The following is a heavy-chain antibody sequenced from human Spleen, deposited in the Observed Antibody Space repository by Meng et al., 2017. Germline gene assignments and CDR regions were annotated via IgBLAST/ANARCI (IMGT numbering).Heavy chain of an antibody. V-gene: IGHV4-61*02. CDR3: ARDPGGLAADGTGDY. D-gene: IGHD6-13*01. Sequence: LRLSCTVSGGSISSGSYYWSWIRQPAGKGLEWIGRIYTSGSTNYNPSLKSRVTISVDTSKNQFSLKLSSVTAADTAVYYCARDPGGLAADGTGDYWGQGTLVTVSS. CDR2: IYTSGST. CDR1: GGSISSGSYY. J-gene: IGHJ4*02.